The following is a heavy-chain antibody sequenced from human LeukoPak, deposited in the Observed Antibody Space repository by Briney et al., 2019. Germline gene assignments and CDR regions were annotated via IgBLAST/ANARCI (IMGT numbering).Heavy chain of an antibody. Sequence: RASVNVSCKASGYTFTGYYMHWVRPAPGQGLEWMGWINPKSGGTNYAQKFRGRVTMTRDTSISTAYMELSRLRSDDTDVYYCARSGYSYGPWGQGTLVTVSS. CDR3: ARSGYSYGP. CDR2: INPKSGGT. CDR1: GYTFTGYY. D-gene: IGHD5-18*01. V-gene: IGHV1-2*02. J-gene: IGHJ5*02.